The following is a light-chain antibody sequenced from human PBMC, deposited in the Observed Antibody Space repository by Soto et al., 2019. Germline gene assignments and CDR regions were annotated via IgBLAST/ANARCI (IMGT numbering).Light chain of an antibody. J-gene: IGLJ3*02. CDR2: EAS. Sequence: QSALTQPASVSGSPGQSITISCTGATSDIGSYNLVSWYQQHPGKVPKLLIFEASKRPSGVSNRFSGSKSGNTASLTISGLQAEDEADYYCCSYAGSSTWVFGGGTKLTVL. CDR3: CSYAGSSTWV. V-gene: IGLV2-23*01. CDR1: TSDIGSYNL.